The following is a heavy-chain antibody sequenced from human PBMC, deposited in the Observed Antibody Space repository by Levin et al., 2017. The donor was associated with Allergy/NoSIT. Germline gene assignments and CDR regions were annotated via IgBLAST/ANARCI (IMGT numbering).Heavy chain of an antibody. Sequence: MTSETLSLTCTVSGGSISSYYWSWIRQPPGKGLEWIAYVFYSGSTNYNPSLKSRVTTSVDTSKSQFSLRLSSVTAADTAVYYCARLYGSGSFDYWGQGTLVTVSS. D-gene: IGHD3-10*01. J-gene: IGHJ4*02. CDR2: VFYSGST. CDR3: ARLYGSGSFDY. CDR1: GGSISSYY. V-gene: IGHV4-59*08.